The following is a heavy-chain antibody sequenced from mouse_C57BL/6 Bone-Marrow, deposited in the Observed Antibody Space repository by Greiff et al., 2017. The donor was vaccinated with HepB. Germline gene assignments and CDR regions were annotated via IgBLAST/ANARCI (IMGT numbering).Heavy chain of an antibody. CDR2: IHPNSGST. D-gene: IGHD2-10*01. CDR3: ARGTYYRYFDV. Sequence: QVQLQQPGAELVKPGASVKLSKASGYTFTSYWMHWVKQRPGQGLEWIGMIHPNSGSTNYNEKFKSKATLTVDKSSSTAYMQLSSLTSEDSAVYYCARGTYYRYFDVWGTGTTVTVSS. J-gene: IGHJ1*03. CDR1: GYTFTSYW. V-gene: IGHV1-64*01.